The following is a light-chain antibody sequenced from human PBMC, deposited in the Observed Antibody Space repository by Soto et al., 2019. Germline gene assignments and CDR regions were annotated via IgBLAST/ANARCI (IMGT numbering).Light chain of an antibody. CDR2: LGS. CDR1: QSLLHSNGKNY. Sequence: DCVMTQSPLSLAVTPGEPAAISCRANQSLLHSNGKNYLDWFLQKPGQSPKVLSNLGSNRATGVPERFSGSGSGTDFTLNISRLEAEDVGVYYCMQGLHIPLTFGQGTRLEIK. V-gene: IGKV2-28*01. CDR3: MQGLHIPLT. J-gene: IGKJ5*01.